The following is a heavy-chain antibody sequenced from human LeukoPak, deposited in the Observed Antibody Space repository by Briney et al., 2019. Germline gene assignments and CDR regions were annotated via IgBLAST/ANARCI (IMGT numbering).Heavy chain of an antibody. CDR2: IYYSGST. V-gene: IGHV4-59*01. J-gene: IGHJ6*02. D-gene: IGHD7-27*01. CDR3: ARTGKNWETGYGMDV. CDR1: GGSISSYY. Sequence: SETLSLTCTVSGGSISSYYWSWIRRPPGKGLEWIGFIYYSGSTNYNPSLKSRVSTSVDTSKNQFSLKLSSVTAADTAVYYCARTGKNWETGYGMDVWGQGTTVTVSS.